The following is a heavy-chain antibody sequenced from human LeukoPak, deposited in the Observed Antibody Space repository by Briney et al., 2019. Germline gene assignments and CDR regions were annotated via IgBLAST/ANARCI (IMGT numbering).Heavy chain of an antibody. CDR1: ALIFSSYA. Sequence: RGSLRLSCAASALIFSSYAMSWVRQAPGKGLEWVSPISGSGDTTYYADSVKGRFTISRDNSKNTLYLQMNSLRAEDTAVYYCARVPLPYYYYMDVWGKGTTVTVSS. V-gene: IGHV3-23*01. CDR2: ISGSGDTT. J-gene: IGHJ6*03. D-gene: IGHD1-14*01. CDR3: ARVPLPYYYYMDV.